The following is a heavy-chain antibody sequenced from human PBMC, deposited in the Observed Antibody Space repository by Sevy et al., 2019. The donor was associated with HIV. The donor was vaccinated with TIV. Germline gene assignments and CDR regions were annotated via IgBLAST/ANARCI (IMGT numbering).Heavy chain of an antibody. D-gene: IGHD3-22*01. V-gene: IGHV3-33*01. CDR1: GFTFSSYG. CDR2: IWYDGSNK. Sequence: GGFLRLSCAASGFTFSSYGMHWVRQAPGKGLEWMAVIWYDGSNKYYADSVKGRFTISRDNSKNKLYLQMNSLRVEDTAVYYCAREGHEGYYYHSSGYYGRAFDIWGQGTMVTVSS. CDR3: AREGHEGYYYHSSGYYGRAFDI. J-gene: IGHJ3*02.